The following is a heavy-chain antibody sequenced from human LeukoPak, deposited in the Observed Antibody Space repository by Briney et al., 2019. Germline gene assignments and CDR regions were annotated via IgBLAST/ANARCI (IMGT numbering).Heavy chain of an antibody. CDR3: ARGDSYGEYPYYYYGMDV. Sequence: PSETLSLTCTVSGGSISSGSYYWSWIRQPAGKGLEWIGRIYTSGSTNYNPPLKSRVTISVDTSKNQFSLKLSSVTAADTAVYYCARGDSYGEYPYYYYGMDVWGQGTTVTVSS. V-gene: IGHV4-61*02. CDR2: IYTSGST. D-gene: IGHD4-17*01. J-gene: IGHJ6*02. CDR1: GGSISSGSYY.